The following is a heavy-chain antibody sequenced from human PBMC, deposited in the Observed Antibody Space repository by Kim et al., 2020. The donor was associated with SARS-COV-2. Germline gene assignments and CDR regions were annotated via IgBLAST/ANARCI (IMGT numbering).Heavy chain of an antibody. CDR2: ITSSSDQI. CDR1: GFIFSSYS. Sequence: GGSLRLSCAASGFIFSSYSMAWGRQAPGKGLEWVSSITSSSDQIYYADSVNGRFTFSRDNGKNSMYLQMNSLRAEDTALYYCLRLLNGYFDYWGQGVPVTVSS. J-gene: IGHJ4*02. D-gene: IGHD2-8*01. CDR3: LRLLNGYFDY. V-gene: IGHV3-21*01.